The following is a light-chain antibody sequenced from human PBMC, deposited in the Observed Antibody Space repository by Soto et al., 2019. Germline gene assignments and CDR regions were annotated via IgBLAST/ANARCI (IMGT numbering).Light chain of an antibody. CDR3: QQDGSSPGT. Sequence: EIVFTQSPGTLSLSPGERATLSFRASQSVSSSYLAWYQQKPGQAPRLLIYGASSRATGIPDRFSGSGSGKDFTLTISRLETEDFAVYYCQQDGSSPGTFGQGTKREIK. V-gene: IGKV3-20*01. CDR2: GAS. J-gene: IGKJ2*01. CDR1: QSVSSSY.